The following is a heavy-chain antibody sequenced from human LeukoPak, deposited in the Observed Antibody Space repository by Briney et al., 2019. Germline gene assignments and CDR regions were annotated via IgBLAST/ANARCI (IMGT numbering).Heavy chain of an antibody. Sequence: GGSLRLSCAASGFTITNAWMSWVRQAPGKGLEWVSSISSSSSYIYYADSVKGRFTISRDNAKNSLYLQMNSLRAEDTAVYYCARDGQVATGWFDPWGQGTLVTVSS. CDR2: ISSSSSYI. CDR3: ARDGQVATGWFDP. J-gene: IGHJ5*02. CDR1: GFTITNAW. D-gene: IGHD5-12*01. V-gene: IGHV3-21*01.